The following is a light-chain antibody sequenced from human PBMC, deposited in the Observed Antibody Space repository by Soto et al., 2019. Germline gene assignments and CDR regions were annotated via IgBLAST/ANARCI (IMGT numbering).Light chain of an antibody. Sequence: EIVLTQSPANLSLSPGERATLSCRASQSVSSNVAWYQQMPGQTPRLLIYGASTRATGIPVRFSGSGSGTEFTLTISSLQSEDFAVYYCHQYDDGPYTFGQGTKVDIK. V-gene: IGKV3-15*01. CDR2: GAS. CDR1: QSVSSN. J-gene: IGKJ2*01. CDR3: HQYDDGPYT.